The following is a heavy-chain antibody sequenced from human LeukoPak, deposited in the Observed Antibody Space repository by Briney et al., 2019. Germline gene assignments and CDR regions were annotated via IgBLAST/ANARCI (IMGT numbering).Heavy chain of an antibody. CDR1: GFTFSRDG. Sequence: GGSLRLSCAASGFTFSRDGMHWVRQAPGKGLECVANIKEDGSGKYYVDSVKGRFSISRDNAKNSLHLQINSLRAEDTAVYYCAREKYCSSTNCYPLFDPWGQGTLVTVSS. CDR3: AREKYCSSTNCYPLFDP. CDR2: IKEDGSGK. J-gene: IGHJ5*02. D-gene: IGHD2-2*01. V-gene: IGHV3-7*01.